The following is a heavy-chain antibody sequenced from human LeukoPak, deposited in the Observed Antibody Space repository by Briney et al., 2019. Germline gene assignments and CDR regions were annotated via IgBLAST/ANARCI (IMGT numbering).Heavy chain of an antibody. Sequence: GYIYYSGSTNYNPSLKSRVTISVDTSKNQFSLKLSSVTAADTAVYYCARVIAVAGINWFDPWGQGTLVTVSS. CDR3: ARVIAVAGINWFDP. D-gene: IGHD6-19*01. J-gene: IGHJ5*02. CDR2: IYYSGST. V-gene: IGHV4-59*01.